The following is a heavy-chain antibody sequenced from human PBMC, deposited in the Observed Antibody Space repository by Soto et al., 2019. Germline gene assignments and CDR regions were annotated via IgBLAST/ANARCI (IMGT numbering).Heavy chain of an antibody. V-gene: IGHV2-5*02. CDR1: GFSLRTSGVG. CDR3: ARLRFFEWFKGDYYGMDV. J-gene: IGHJ6*02. CDR2: IYWDDDR. D-gene: IGHD3-3*01. Sequence: QITLKESGPTLVKPTQTLTLTCTFSGFSLRTSGVGVGWIRQTPGKALEWLGLIYWDDDRQYSPSLKSRLTITKDTSKNQVVLTMTNMDPVDTGTYYCARLRFFEWFKGDYYGMDVWGQGTTVTVSS.